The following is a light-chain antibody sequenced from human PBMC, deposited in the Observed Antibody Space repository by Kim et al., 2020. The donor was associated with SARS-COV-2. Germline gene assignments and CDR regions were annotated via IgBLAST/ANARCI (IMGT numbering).Light chain of an antibody. CDR1: SGHSTYA. CDR2: RNSDGSH. CDR3: QTWGTGLSWV. V-gene: IGLV4-69*01. Sequence: QLVLTQSPSASASLGASVKLTCTLSSGHSTYAIAWHQQQPERGPRYLMKRNSDGSHSKGAGIPDRFSGSSSGAERYLTISSLQSEDEADYYCQTWGTGLSWVFGGGTQLTVL. J-gene: IGLJ3*02.